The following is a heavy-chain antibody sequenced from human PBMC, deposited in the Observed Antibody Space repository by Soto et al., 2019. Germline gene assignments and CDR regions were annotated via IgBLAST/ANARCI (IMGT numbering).Heavy chain of an antibody. CDR3: VSGEGPYGHDTRFDY. CDR1: GFSFSNHG. CDR2: ISHGGSDT. D-gene: IGHD5-12*01. V-gene: IGHV3-30*03. Sequence: QMQLVESGGGAVQPGRSLRLSCAASGFSFSNHGMHWVRQAPGKGLDWVADISHGGSDTWYADSVKGRFTISRDNSKNTVYLQMDGLRSEDTAIYYCVSGEGPYGHDTRFDYWGQGTLVTVSS. J-gene: IGHJ4*02.